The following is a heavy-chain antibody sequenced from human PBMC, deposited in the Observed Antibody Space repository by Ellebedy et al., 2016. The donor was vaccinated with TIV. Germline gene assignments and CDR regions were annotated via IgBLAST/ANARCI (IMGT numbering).Heavy chain of an antibody. CDR3: ALLLGIAAPNEAFDI. CDR2: FDPEDGET. CDR1: GYTLTELS. V-gene: IGHV1-24*01. J-gene: IGHJ3*02. Sequence: AASVKVSCKVSGYTLTELSMHWVRQAPGEGLEWVGGFDPEDGETIYAQKFQGRVTLTEDTSTDTAYMELSSLRSQDTAVYYCALLLGIAAPNEAFDIWGQGTMVTVSS. D-gene: IGHD6-13*01.